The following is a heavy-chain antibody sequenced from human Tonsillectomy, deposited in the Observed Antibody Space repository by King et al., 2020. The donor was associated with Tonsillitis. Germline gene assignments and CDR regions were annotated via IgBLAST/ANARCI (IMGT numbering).Heavy chain of an antibody. CDR2: ISFDGRNE. Sequence: VQLVESGGGVVQPGRSLTLSCRASGFTFSNYAMNWVRQAPGKGLEWVAVISFDGRNEFYADPVKGRFTISRDTYKNTLDLQLTNLRAEDSGVYFCAKGREMVVVRSPHDAFDVWGPGTQVTVSS. CDR1: GFTFSNYA. V-gene: IGHV3-30*04. CDR3: AKGREMVVVRSPHDAFDV. J-gene: IGHJ3*01. D-gene: IGHD3-22*01.